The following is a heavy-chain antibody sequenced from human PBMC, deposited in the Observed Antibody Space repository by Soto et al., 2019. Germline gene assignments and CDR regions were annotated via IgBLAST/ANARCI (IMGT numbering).Heavy chain of an antibody. CDR3: AREKRGYSGATYYYDSSGYYRYFDY. CDR2: INPSGGGT. V-gene: IGHV1-46*01. J-gene: IGHJ4*02. D-gene: IGHD3-22*01. CDR1: GYTFTSYY. Sequence: ASVKVSCKASGYTFTSYYMHWVRQAPGQGLEWMGIINPSGGGTSYAQKFQGRVTMTRDTSTSTVYMELSSLRSEDTAVYYCAREKRGYSGATYYYDSSGYYRYFDYWGQGTLVTVYS.